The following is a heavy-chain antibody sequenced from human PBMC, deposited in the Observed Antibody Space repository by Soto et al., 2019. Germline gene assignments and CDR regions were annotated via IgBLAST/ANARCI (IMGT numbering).Heavy chain of an antibody. CDR2: SSGSGGSK. D-gene: IGHD3-16*01. CDR3: AKSRWGVLT. Sequence: EEQLLESGGGLVQPGGSLRLTCAASGFTFSSYAMSWVRQAPGKGLEWVASMTASSGSGGSKFYADSVKGRFTNSRDNAAHTLYLQMNSVRAEDTALYYCAKSRWGVLTWGQGTLVTVSS. J-gene: IGHJ5*02. V-gene: IGHV3-23*01. CDR1: GFTFSSYA.